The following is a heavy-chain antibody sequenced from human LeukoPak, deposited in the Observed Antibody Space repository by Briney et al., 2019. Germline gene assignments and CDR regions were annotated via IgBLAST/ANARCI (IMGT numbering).Heavy chain of an antibody. D-gene: IGHD3-10*01. CDR1: GFTFSSYE. Sequence: PGGSLRLSCAASGFTFSSYEMNWVRQAPGKGVEWVSYISSSGSTIYYADSVKGRFTISRDNSKDTLYLEMKSLRAEDTAVYYCARADYSGSGSYVNWGQGTLVTVSS. CDR3: ARADYSGSGSYVN. CDR2: ISSSGSTI. J-gene: IGHJ4*02. V-gene: IGHV3-48*03.